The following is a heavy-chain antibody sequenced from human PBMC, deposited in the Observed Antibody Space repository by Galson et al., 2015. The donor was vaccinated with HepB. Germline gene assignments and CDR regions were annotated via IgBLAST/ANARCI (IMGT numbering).Heavy chain of an antibody. CDR2: INTNTENP. J-gene: IGHJ6*02. V-gene: IGHV7-4-1*02. CDR3: ARGLYDYYYVMDV. CDR1: GYTFTNNA. Sequence: SVKVSCKASGYTFTNNAMNWVRHAPGQGLEWMGWINTNTENPTYAQGFTGRFVFSLDTSVSTAYLQISSLKAEDTAVYYCARGLYDYYYVMDVWGQGTTVTVSS.